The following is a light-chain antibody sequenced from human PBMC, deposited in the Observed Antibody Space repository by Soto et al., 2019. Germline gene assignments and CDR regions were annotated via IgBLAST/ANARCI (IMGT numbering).Light chain of an antibody. Sequence: QSVLTQPRSVSGSPGQSVTISCTGTSSDVGGYNYVSWYQQHPGKAPKLVIYEVSNRPSGVSSRFSGSKSGSTASLTISGLQAEDEADYYCSSFTNRSNYLFGNGTKVTVX. CDR3: SSFTNRSNYL. CDR2: EVS. V-gene: IGLV2-14*01. CDR1: SSDVGGYNY. J-gene: IGLJ1*01.